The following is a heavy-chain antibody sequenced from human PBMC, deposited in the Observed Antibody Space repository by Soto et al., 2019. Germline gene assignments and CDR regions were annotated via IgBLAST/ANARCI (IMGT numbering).Heavy chain of an antibody. CDR3: LVNPGK. CDR2: IKSDGSNI. Sequence: GGSLRLSCVASGLTFSSYWMDWVRQAPGKGLVWVSRIKSDGSNIAYGDSVKGRFSISRDNGKNTLYLQMYSLRGEDTAVYYCLVNPGKWGQGTLVTVSS. CDR1: GLTFSSYW. J-gene: IGHJ4*02. D-gene: IGHD3-22*01. V-gene: IGHV3-74*01.